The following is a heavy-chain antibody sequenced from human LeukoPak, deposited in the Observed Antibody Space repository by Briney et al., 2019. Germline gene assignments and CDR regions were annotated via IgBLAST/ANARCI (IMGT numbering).Heavy chain of an antibody. CDR1: GFIFSTYK. CDR3: ARGYSGSWLGYFDY. CDR2: ISESSSTT. Sequence: PGWSLRLSCTASGFIFSTYKMSWVRQAPGKGLAWVSDISESSSTTNYADSVKGRFTISRDNAKNSLYLQMNSLRDDDTAVYYCARGYSGSWLGYFDYWGQGTLVTVSS. J-gene: IGHJ4*02. V-gene: IGHV3-48*02. D-gene: IGHD6-13*01.